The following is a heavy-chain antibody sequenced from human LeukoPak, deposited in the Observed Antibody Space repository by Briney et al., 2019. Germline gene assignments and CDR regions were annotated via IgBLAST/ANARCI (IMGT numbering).Heavy chain of an antibody. V-gene: IGHV4-59*08. CDR1: GGSINKHY. CDR3: ATNAGPAALDAIDI. CDR2: ISYRGST. J-gene: IGHJ3*02. D-gene: IGHD2-2*01. Sequence: SETLSLTCTVSGGSINKHYWSWIRQTPGKGLEWIGYISYRGSTNYNPSLKSRVTIPVDTSNNQFSLRLSSVTAADTAVYYCATNAGPAALDAIDIWGQGTIVTVSS.